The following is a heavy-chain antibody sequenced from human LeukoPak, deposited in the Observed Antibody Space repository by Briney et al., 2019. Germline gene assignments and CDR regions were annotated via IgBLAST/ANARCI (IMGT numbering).Heavy chain of an antibody. CDR1: GFTFSSYS. CDR3: ARDLWYSGYDPPY. D-gene: IGHD5-12*01. Sequence: GGSLRLSCAASGFTFSSYSMNWVREAPGKGLEWVSSISSSSSYIYYADPVKGRFTISRDNAKNSLYLQMNSLRAEDTAVYYCARDLWYSGYDPPYWGQGTLVTVSS. CDR2: ISSSSSYI. J-gene: IGHJ4*02. V-gene: IGHV3-21*01.